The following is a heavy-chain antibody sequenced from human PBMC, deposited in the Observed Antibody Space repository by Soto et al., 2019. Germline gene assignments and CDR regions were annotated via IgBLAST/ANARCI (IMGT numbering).Heavy chain of an antibody. CDR1: GYTLTELS. D-gene: IGHD6-13*01. CDR3: ATFRYSSSWSRGNWFDP. CDR2: FDPEDGET. J-gene: IGHJ5*02. Sequence: GASVKVSCKXSGYTLTELSMHWVRQAPGKGLEWMGGFDPEDGETIYAQKFQGRVTMTEDTSTDTAYMELSSLRSEDTAVYYCATFRYSSSWSRGNWFDPWGQGTLVTVSS. V-gene: IGHV1-24*01.